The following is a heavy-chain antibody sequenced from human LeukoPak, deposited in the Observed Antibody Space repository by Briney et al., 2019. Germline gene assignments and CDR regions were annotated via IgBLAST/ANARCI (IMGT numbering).Heavy chain of an antibody. V-gene: IGHV4-59*12. J-gene: IGHJ4*02. CDR2: IYYSGST. CDR1: GGSINSYY. CDR3: ATESDILTGYKN. Sequence: SETLSLTCTVSGGSINSYYWSWIRQPPGKGLEWIGYIYYSGSTNYNPSLKSRVTISVDTSKNQFSLKLSSVTAADTAVYYCATESDILTGYKNWGQGTLVTVSS. D-gene: IGHD3-9*01.